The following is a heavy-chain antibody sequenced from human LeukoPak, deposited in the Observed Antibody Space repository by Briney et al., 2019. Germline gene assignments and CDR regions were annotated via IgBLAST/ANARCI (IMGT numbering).Heavy chain of an antibody. CDR3: ARGIWQWLRAYSGMDV. CDR1: GFTFSSYW. Sequence: GGSLRLSCAASGFTFSSYWMHWVRQAPGKGLVWVSRINSDGSSTNYADSVTGRFTISRDNAKNTLYLQMNSLRAEDTAVYYCARGIWQWLRAYSGMDVWGQGTTVTVSS. J-gene: IGHJ6*02. V-gene: IGHV3-74*01. D-gene: IGHD6-19*01. CDR2: INSDGSST.